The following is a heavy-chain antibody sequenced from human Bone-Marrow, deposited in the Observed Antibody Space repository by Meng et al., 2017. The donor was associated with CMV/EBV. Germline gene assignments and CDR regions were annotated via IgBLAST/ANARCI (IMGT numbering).Heavy chain of an antibody. J-gene: IGHJ4*02. CDR2: ISYNGRA. D-gene: IGHD1-26*01. CDR3: AREPLSGQHFDY. CDR1: GDSISSSNSY. Sequence: SETLSLTCSVSGDSISSSNSYWGWSRQPPGKGLEWIGSISYNGRAYYNPSLESRVTISLDTSKNQFSLSLKSATAADTAVYYCAREPLSGQHFDYWGQGKLVTVSS. V-gene: IGHV4-39*07.